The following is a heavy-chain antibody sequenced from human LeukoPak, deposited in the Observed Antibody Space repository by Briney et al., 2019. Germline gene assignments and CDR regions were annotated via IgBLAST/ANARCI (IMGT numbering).Heavy chain of an antibody. CDR3: ARRRITIFGVVLGAFDI. J-gene: IGHJ3*02. CDR2: IYPGDSDT. V-gene: IGHV5-51*01. Sequence: GESLKISCKGSGYSFTSYWIGWVRQMPGKGLEWMGIIYPGDSDTRYSPSFQGQVTISADKSISTAYLQWSSLKASDTAMYYCARRRITIFGVVLGAFDIWGQGTMVTVSS. D-gene: IGHD3-3*01. CDR1: GYSFTSYW.